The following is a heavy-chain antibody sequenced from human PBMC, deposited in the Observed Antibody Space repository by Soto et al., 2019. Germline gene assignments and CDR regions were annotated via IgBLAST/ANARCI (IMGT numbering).Heavy chain of an antibody. CDR3: VRTSLVVAAATREDY. Sequence: PGGSLRLSCAASGFTVSSNYMSWVRQAPGKGPEWVSVIYSGGSTYYADSVKGRFTISRDNSKNTLYLQMNSLRAEDTAVYYCVRTSLVVAAATREDYWGQGTLVTVSS. D-gene: IGHD2-15*01. CDR2: IYSGGST. CDR1: GFTVSSNY. V-gene: IGHV3-66*01. J-gene: IGHJ4*02.